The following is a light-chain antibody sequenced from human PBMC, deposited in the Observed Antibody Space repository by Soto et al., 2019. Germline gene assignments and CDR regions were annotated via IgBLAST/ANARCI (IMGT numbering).Light chain of an antibody. Sequence: EIVLTHSPGTLSLSPWEIATLSCRASQSVSSSYLAWYQQKPGQAPRLLIHGATTRATGIPARFSGSGSGTEFTLTISSLQSEDFAVYYCQQYNNWPRTFGQGTKVDIK. CDR2: GAT. V-gene: IGKV3-15*01. CDR1: QSVSSSY. J-gene: IGKJ1*01. CDR3: QQYNNWPRT.